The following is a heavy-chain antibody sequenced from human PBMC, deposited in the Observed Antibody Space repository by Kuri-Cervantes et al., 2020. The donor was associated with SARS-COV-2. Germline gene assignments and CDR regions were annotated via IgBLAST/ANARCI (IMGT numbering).Heavy chain of an antibody. D-gene: IGHD3-22*01. CDR1: GFTFSSYS. V-gene: IGHV3-21*04. J-gene: IGHJ6*02. CDR2: ISSSSSYI. CDR3: ARDHDYYDSSGYMVYYYGMDV. Sequence: GESLKISCAASGFTFSSYSMNWVRQAPGKGLEWVSSISSSSSYIYYADSVKGRFTISRDNAKNSLYLQMNSLRAEDTAVYYCARDHDYYDSSGYMVYYYGMDVWGQGTTVTVSS.